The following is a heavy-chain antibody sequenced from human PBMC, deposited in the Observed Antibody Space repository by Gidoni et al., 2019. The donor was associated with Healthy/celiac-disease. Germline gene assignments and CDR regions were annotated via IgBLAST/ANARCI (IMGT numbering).Heavy chain of an antibody. D-gene: IGHD1-26*01. CDR2: ISYDGSNK. CDR3: AIASWELPPDY. V-gene: IGHV3-30*03. J-gene: IGHJ4*02. CDR1: GFTFSSYG. Sequence: QVQLVESGGGVVQPGRSLRLSCAASGFTFSSYGMHWVRQAPGKGLEWVAVISYDGSNKYYADSVKGRFTISRDNSKNTLYLQMNSLRAEDTAVYYCAIASWELPPDYWGQGTLVTVSS.